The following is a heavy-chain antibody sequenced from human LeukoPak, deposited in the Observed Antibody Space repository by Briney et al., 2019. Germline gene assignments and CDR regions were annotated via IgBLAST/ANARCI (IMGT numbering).Heavy chain of an antibody. CDR2: IYYSGST. Sequence: SETLSLTCTVSGGSISSGDYYWSWIRQPPGKGLEWIGYIYYSGSTYYNPSLKSRVTISVDTSKNQFSLKLSSVTAADTAVYYCARASEYYGSGIDYWGQGTLVTVSS. D-gene: IGHD3-10*01. CDR3: ARASEYYGSGIDY. J-gene: IGHJ4*02. CDR1: GGSISSGDYY. V-gene: IGHV4-30-4*01.